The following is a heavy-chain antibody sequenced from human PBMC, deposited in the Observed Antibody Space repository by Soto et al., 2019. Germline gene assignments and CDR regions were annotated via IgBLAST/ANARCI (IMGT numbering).Heavy chain of an antibody. D-gene: IGHD3-22*01. Sequence: QVQLVQSGAEVKKPGASVKVSCKASGYTLTTYYMHWIRQAPGQGLEWMGIIDPRAGSTSHAQKFQGRVTMTRDASTSTVYMDLRSLRSEDTAVYYCARGGYYDSSGYDGFDIWGQGTMVTVSS. V-gene: IGHV1-46*01. CDR2: IDPRAGST. CDR3: ARGGYYDSSGYDGFDI. J-gene: IGHJ3*02. CDR1: GYTLTTYY.